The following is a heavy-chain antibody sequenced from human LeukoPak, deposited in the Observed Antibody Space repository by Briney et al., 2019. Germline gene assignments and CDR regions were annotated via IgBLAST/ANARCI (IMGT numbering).Heavy chain of an antibody. D-gene: IGHD5-18*01. CDR3: ARVVDTHFDY. V-gene: IGHV3-74*01. CDR2: IKSDGSTT. J-gene: IGHJ4*02. CDR1: GFTFSSYW. Sequence: GGSLRLSCAASGFTFSSYWMHWVRKAPGKGLVWVSRIKSDGSTTTYADSVKGRFTISRDNAKNTLYLQMNSLRAEDTAVYYCARVVDTHFDYWGQGTLVTVSS.